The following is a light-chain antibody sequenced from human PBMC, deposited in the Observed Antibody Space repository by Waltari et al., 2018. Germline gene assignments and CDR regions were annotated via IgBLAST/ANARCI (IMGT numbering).Light chain of an antibody. CDR2: GVS. CDR1: QSVTND. Sequence: EIVMTQSPDTLSASPGESVTLPCRASQSVTNDLAWYHQRPGQAPRLLIYGVSTRATGVAARFSGSGSGTEFTLTISSLESDDFGVYYCHQYNMWPPWTFGQGSKVEMK. J-gene: IGKJ1*01. V-gene: IGKV3-15*01. CDR3: HQYNMWPPWT.